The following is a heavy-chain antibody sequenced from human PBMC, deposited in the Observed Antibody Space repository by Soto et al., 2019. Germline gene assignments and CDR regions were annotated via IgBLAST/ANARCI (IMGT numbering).Heavy chain of an antibody. CDR1: GFSLSTSGVG. D-gene: IGHD4-17*01. CDR3: AHIRHYDDGFDP. Sequence: QITLKESGHTLVKPTQTLTLTCTFSGFSLSTSGVGGAWIRQPPGEALEWLALIYRDDDKRYSPSLKSRLTITKDTSKNQVVLTMTNMHHVDTARYYCAHIRHYDDGFDPWGQGTLVTDSS. CDR2: IYRDDDK. J-gene: IGHJ5*02. V-gene: IGHV2-5*02.